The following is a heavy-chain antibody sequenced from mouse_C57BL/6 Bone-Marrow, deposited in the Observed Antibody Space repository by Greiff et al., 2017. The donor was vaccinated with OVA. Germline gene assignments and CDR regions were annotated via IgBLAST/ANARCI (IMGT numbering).Heavy chain of an antibody. CDR2: IVPGSGST. D-gene: IGHD2-1*01. CDR3: ASIGPYGNYFGY. Sequence: QVQLKQSGPELVRPGASVKISCKASGYTFTSYWMQWVRQRPGQGLEWIGEIVPGSGSTDYNQKFKGKATLTVDTSSSTAYMQLSSLTSEDAAVYFCASIGPYGNYFGYWGQGTTLTVSS. CDR1: GYTFTSYW. J-gene: IGHJ2*01. V-gene: IGHV1-56*01.